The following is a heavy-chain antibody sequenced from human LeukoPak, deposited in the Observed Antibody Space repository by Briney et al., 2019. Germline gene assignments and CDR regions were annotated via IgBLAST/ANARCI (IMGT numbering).Heavy chain of an antibody. V-gene: IGHV3-23*01. CDR3: AKRGNKISFFDP. D-gene: IGHD2/OR15-2a*01. J-gene: IGHJ5*02. CDR2: LTGRGDSA. CDR1: GFTFSNYA. Sequence: GGSLRLSCGASGFTFSNYAMYWVRQAPGKGLEWVSGLTGRGDSAYYADSVKGRFTISRDNSKNTLYLEMNSLRADDTAVYYCAKRGNKISFFDPWGQGTLVTVSS.